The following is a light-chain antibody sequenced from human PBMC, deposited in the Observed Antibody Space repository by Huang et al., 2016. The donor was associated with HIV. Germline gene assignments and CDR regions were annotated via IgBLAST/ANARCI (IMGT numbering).Light chain of an antibody. V-gene: IGKV3-11*01. CDR1: QSVSSY. CDR3: QQRSNWPRT. Sequence: EIVLTQSPATLTLSPGAIATLSCRGSQSVSSYLAWYQQKPGQAPRLLIDDASNRAADIPASISGSGSGTDFTLTISSLEPEDFAVYYCQQRSNWPRTFGQGTKVEIK. CDR2: DAS. J-gene: IGKJ1*01.